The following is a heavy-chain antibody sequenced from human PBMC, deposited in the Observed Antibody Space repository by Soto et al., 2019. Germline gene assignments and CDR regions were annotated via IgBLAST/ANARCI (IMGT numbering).Heavy chain of an antibody. CDR3: ARVLGYGYSCYSPSEY. D-gene: IGHD5-18*01. CDR1: GFTASSNY. CDR2: IYSGGST. V-gene: IGHV3-53*01. Sequence: GGALRLSCAASGFTASSNYMRWVRQAPGKGLEWVSVIYSGGSTYYADSVKGRFTISRDNSKNTLYLQMNSLRAEDTAVYYCARVLGYGYSCYSPSEYWGQGTLVTVSS. J-gene: IGHJ4*02.